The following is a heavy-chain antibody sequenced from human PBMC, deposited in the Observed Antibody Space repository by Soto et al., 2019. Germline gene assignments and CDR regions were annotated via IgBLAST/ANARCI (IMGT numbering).Heavy chain of an antibody. J-gene: IGHJ4*02. V-gene: IGHV4-59*01. D-gene: IGHD3-16*01. CDR3: ARIRCLGEVSPYFDR. CDR2: ISYRGTT. Sequence: QVQLQEWGPGLVKPSETLSLTCIVSRGSISNYFWTWIRQPPGRGLEWIGYISYRGTTNYNASLKSRVTISVDRSANPFSLRVRSVTAADTAVYYCARIRCLGEVSPYFDRWGQGARVTVSS. CDR1: RGSISNYF.